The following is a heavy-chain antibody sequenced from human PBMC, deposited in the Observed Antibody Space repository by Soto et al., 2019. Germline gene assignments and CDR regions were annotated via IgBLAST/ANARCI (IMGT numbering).Heavy chain of an antibody. CDR3: ARDNGSGCYYRPFYYYYGMDF. D-gene: IGHD3-10*01. V-gene: IGHV1-69*13. J-gene: IGHJ6*02. Sequence: SVKVSCKASGGTFSSYAISWVRQAPGQGLEWMGGIIPIFGTANYAQKFQGRVTITADESTSTAYMELSSLRSEDTAVYYCARDNGSGCYYRPFYYYYGMDFRGQGTTVTVSS. CDR1: GGTFSSYA. CDR2: IIPIFGTA.